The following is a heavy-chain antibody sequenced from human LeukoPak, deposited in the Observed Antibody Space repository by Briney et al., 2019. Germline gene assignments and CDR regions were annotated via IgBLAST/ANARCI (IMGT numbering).Heavy chain of an antibody. CDR2: ISSDGSKK. D-gene: IGHD3-22*01. CDR1: GFTFSSHG. J-gene: IGHJ4*02. CDR3: ANENYFDSSGYPDH. V-gene: IGHV3-30*18. Sequence: GGSLRLSCAASGFTFSSHGMHWVRQAPGKGLEWVAVISSDGSKKYYVDSVKGRFTISRDNSKNTLYLQMNSLRAEDTAVYYCANENYFDSSGYPDHWGQGTLVTVSS.